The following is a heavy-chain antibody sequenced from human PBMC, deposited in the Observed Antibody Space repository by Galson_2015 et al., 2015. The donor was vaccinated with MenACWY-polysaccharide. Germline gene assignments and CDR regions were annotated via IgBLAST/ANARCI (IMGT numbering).Heavy chain of an antibody. J-gene: IGHJ6*04. Sequence: SLRLSCAASGFIFSEYWMHWVRHAPGKGLVWVSRLRSDGAITTYADSVKGRFTISRDNAKNTLHLQMNSLRAEDTAVYYCARVYVGTDYYNMDVWGKGTAVTVSS. V-gene: IGHV3-74*01. CDR3: ARVYVGTDYYNMDV. CDR1: GFIFSEYW. D-gene: IGHD1/OR15-1a*01. CDR2: LRSDGAIT.